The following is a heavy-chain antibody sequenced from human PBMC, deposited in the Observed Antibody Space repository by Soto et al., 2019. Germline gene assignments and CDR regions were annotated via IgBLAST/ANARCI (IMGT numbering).Heavy chain of an antibody. CDR3: ARLSHYYDSSGYYEGFKGFEY. D-gene: IGHD3-22*01. J-gene: IGHJ4*02. Sequence: PSETLSLTCTVSGGSISSGGYYWSWIRQHPGKGLEWIGYIYYSGSTYYNPSLKSRVTISVDTSKNQFSLKLSSVTAADTAVYYCARLSHYYDSSGYYEGFKGFEYWGQGTLVTVSS. CDR2: IYYSGST. CDR1: GGSISSGGYY. V-gene: IGHV4-31*03.